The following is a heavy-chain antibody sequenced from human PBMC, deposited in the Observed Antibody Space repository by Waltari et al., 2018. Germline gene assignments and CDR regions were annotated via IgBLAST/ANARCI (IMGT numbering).Heavy chain of an antibody. CDR1: GFTFGAYA. D-gene: IGHD1-26*01. Sequence: EVQLVASGRGLVQPGRSLRLSCTASGFTFGAYAMSSFRQAPGKGLGWVGFIRSKAYGGTTEYAESVKGRFTISRDDSKSISYLQMNSLKTEDTAVYYCTRSPYSGSRIDAFDIWGQGTMVTVSS. CDR2: IRSKAYGGTT. CDR3: TRSPYSGSRIDAFDI. V-gene: IGHV3-49*03. J-gene: IGHJ3*02.